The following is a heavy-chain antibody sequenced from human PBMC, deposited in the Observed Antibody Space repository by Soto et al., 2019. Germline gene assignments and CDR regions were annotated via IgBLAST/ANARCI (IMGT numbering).Heavy chain of an antibody. J-gene: IGHJ5*02. D-gene: IGHD6-19*01. Sequence: GGSLRLSCAASGFTFSSYAMSWVRQAPGKGLEWVSAISGSGGSTYYADSVKGRFTISRDNSKNTLYLQMNSLRAEDTAVYYCAKYVRTAGTGKRWFDPWGQGTLVTVSS. V-gene: IGHV3-23*01. CDR2: ISGSGGST. CDR3: AKYVRTAGTGKRWFDP. CDR1: GFTFSSYA.